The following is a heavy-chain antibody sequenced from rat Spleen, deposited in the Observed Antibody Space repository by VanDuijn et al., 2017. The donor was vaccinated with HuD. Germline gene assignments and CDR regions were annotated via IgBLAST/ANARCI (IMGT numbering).Heavy chain of an antibody. CDR1: GFTFSDYN. Sequence: EVQLVESGGGLVQPGRSLKLSCAVSGFTFSDYNMAWVRQAPKKGLEWVATIRYDGSSTYYRDSVKGRFTISRDNAKNTQYLQMDSLMSEDTATYYCARADFYYYSAYFDYWGQGVMVTVSA. D-gene: IGHD1-1*01. V-gene: IGHV5-7*01. CDR2: IRYDGSST. CDR3: ARADFYYYSAYFDY. J-gene: IGHJ2*01.